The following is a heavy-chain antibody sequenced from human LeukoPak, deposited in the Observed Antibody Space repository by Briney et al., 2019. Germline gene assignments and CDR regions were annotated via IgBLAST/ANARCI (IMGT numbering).Heavy chain of an antibody. CDR2: ISGSGGST. J-gene: IGHJ4*02. V-gene: IGHV3-23*01. Sequence: GGSLRLSCIASGFTFSSYAMSWVRQAPGKGLEWVSAISGSGGSTYYADSVKGRFTISRDNSKNTLYLQMNSLRAEDTAVYYCAKDLPSYGSGSYRFDYWGQGTLVTVSS. CDR3: AKDLPSYGSGSYRFDY. D-gene: IGHD3-10*01. CDR1: GFTFSSYA.